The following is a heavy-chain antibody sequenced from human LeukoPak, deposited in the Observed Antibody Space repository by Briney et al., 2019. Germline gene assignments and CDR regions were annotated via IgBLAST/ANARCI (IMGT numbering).Heavy chain of an antibody. CDR3: ARDQGRWLSYYFDY. J-gene: IGHJ4*02. CDR2: ISGSGGST. D-gene: IGHD3-22*01. CDR1: GFTFSSYA. V-gene: IGHV3-23*01. Sequence: GGSLRLSCAASGFTFSSYAMSWVRQAPGKGLEWVSAISGSGGSTYYADSVKGRFTISRDNSKNTLYLQMDSLRAEDMAVYYCARDQGRWLSYYFDYWGQGTLVTVSS.